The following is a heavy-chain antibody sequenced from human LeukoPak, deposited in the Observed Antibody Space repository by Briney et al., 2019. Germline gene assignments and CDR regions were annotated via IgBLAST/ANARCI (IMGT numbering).Heavy chain of an antibody. V-gene: IGHV3-53*01. CDR3: ASAGLTYGSGSYFVY. Sequence: GGSLRLSCAASGFTVSSNYMSWVRQPPGKGLEWVSLIYSGGSTYYADSVKGRFTISRDNSKNTVYLQMNSLRAEDTALYYCASAGLTYGSGSYFVYWGQGTLVTVSS. CDR2: IYSGGST. CDR1: GFTVSSNY. D-gene: IGHD3-10*01. J-gene: IGHJ4*02.